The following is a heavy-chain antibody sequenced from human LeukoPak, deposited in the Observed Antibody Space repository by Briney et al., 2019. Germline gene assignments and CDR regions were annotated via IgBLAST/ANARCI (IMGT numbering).Heavy chain of an antibody. J-gene: IGHJ5*02. CDR2: IIPIFGTA. D-gene: IGHD2-2*01. CDR3: ARDCSSSSCHGRWFDP. CDR1: GGTFSSYA. Sequence: SVKVSCKASGGTFSSYAISWVRQAPGQGLEWMGGIIPIFGTANYAQKFQGRVTITADESTSTAYMELSSLRSEDAAVYYCARDCSSSSCHGRWFDPWGQGTLVTVSS. V-gene: IGHV1-69*13.